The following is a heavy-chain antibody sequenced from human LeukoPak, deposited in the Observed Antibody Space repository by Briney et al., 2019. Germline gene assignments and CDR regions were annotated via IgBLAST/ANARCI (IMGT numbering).Heavy chain of an antibody. CDR2: INPNSGGT. D-gene: IGHD3-3*02. V-gene: IGHV1-2*02. CDR3: ARAFFNSGFYY. J-gene: IGHJ4*02. Sequence: ASVKVSCKASGYTFTGYYVHWLRQAPGQGLTWMGWINPNSGGTDYAQQYQGRITLTRDTSISTVYMELSSLTSDDSAVYFCARAFFNSGFYYWGEGALVTVSS. CDR1: GYTFTGYY.